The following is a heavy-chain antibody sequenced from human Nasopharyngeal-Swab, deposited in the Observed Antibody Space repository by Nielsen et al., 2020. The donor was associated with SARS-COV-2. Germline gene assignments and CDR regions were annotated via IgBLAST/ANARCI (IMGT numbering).Heavy chain of an antibody. CDR2: ITWNSGNK. CDR3: AKARRTDTYGYECFDS. D-gene: IGHD5-18*01. V-gene: IGHV3-9*01. J-gene: IGHJ4*02. CDR1: GFTFDDYT. Sequence: SLKISCAASGFTFDDYTMHWVRQPPGKGLEWVSGITWNSGNKGYAESVQGRFTISRDNAKNSLYLQMNSLRPGDTALYYCAKARRTDTYGYECFDSWGQGTLVTVSS.